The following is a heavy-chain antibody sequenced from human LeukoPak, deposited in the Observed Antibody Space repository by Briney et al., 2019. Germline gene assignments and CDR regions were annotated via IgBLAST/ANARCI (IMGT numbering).Heavy chain of an antibody. CDR2: INPYNGDT. V-gene: IGHV1-2*02. CDR1: AYTFTAYQ. J-gene: IGHJ5*02. Sequence: ASVRVSCKASAYTFTAYQIHWVRQAPGQGPEWMGWINPYNGDTNYAQKFQGRVTMTRDTSISTAYMELSRLTSDDTAVYYCAKTQGYYDAWGQGALVTVSS. CDR3: AKTQGYYDA. D-gene: IGHD2-15*01.